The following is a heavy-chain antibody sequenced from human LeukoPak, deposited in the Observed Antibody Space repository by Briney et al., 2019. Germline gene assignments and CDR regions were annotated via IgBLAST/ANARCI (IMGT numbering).Heavy chain of an antibody. J-gene: IGHJ4*02. D-gene: IGHD6-13*01. CDR2: IIPILGIA. CDR1: GGTFSSYA. Sequence: ASVKVSCKASGGTFSSYAISWVRQAPGQGLEWMGRIIPILGIANYAQKFQGRVTITADKSTSTAYMELSSLRSEDTAVYYCAGDLAYYSSSSRFDYWGQGTLVTVSS. V-gene: IGHV1-69*04. CDR3: AGDLAYYSSSSRFDY.